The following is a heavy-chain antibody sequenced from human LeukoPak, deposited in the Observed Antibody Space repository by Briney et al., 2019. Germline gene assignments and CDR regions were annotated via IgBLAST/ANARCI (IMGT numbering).Heavy chain of an antibody. V-gene: IGHV4-61*01. J-gene: IGHJ4*02. Sequence: PSETLCLTCTVSGGSVTSDTYYWSWMRQPPGKGLEWIGYIYYSGSTNYNPSLKSRVTTSVDTSKNQFSLKLSSVTAADTAVYYCARSNDNSWYFDYWGQGTLVTVSS. CDR1: GGSVTSDTYY. CDR3: ARSNDNSWYFDY. CDR2: IYYSGST. D-gene: IGHD6-13*01.